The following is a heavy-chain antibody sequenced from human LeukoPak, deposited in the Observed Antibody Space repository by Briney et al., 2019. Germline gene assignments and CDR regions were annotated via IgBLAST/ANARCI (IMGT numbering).Heavy chain of an antibody. CDR2: IYYTGST. J-gene: IGHJ4*02. Sequence: SETLSLTCTFSGGSISSSSYYWGWIRQPPGKGPEWLVSIYYTGSTYYNPSLKSRVTISVDTSKNQLSLKLSSVTAADTAVYYCARRLASYSGYDGTYFDYWGEGTLVTVSS. D-gene: IGHD5-12*01. V-gene: IGHV4-39*01. CDR1: GGSISSSSYY. CDR3: ARRLASYSGYDGTYFDY.